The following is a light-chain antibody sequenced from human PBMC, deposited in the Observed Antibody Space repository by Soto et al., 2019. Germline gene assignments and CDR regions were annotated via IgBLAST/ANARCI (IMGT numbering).Light chain of an antibody. CDR3: QHYGSSPYT. Sequence: EIVLTQSPGTLSLSPGERATLSCRASQSVSSSYLAWYQQKSGQAPRLLIYGASSRATGIPDRFSGSGSGTDFTLTISRLEPEDFAGYYCQHYGSSPYTFGQGTKLEIK. V-gene: IGKV3-20*01. CDR2: GAS. CDR1: QSVSSSY. J-gene: IGKJ2*01.